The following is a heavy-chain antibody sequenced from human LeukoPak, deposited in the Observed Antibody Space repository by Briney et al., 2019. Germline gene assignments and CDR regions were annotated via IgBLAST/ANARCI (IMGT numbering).Heavy chain of an antibody. V-gene: IGHV4-31*03. CDR2: IYYSGNT. Sequence: SETLSLTCTVSGGSISSGGYYWSCIRQHPGKGLEWIGYIYYSGNTYYNPSLKSRVTISVDTSKNQFSLKLSSVTAADTAVYYCARERLGYYDSSGYSIFDYWGQGTLVTVSS. CDR1: GGSISSGGYY. D-gene: IGHD3-22*01. J-gene: IGHJ4*02. CDR3: ARERLGYYDSSGYSIFDY.